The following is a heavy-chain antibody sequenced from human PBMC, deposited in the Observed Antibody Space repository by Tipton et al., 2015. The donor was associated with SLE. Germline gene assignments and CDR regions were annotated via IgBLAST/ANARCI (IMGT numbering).Heavy chain of an antibody. V-gene: IGHV4-59*01. CDR2: IFSSGDT. CDR1: GGSITNYY. Sequence: TLSLTCTVSGGSITNYYWTWIRQPPGKGLEWIGYIFSSGDTNYNPSLKSRVTISLDTSKNQFSLKLTSVTAADTAVYYCARRRTMYSSSWYYFDNWGQGTLVTVSS. CDR3: ARRRTMYSSSWYYFDN. J-gene: IGHJ4*02. D-gene: IGHD6-13*01.